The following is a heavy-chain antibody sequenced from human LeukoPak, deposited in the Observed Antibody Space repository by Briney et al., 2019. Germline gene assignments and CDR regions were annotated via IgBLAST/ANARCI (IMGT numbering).Heavy chain of an antibody. CDR1: GFTFSSYA. CDR3: ARDRSRTVGATNFDY. Sequence: GGSLRLSCAASGFTFSSYAMHWVRQAPGKGLEWVAVISYDGSNKYYADSVKGRFTISRDNAKNSLYLQMNSLRAEDTAVYYCARDRSRTVGATNFDYWGQGTQVTVSS. CDR2: ISYDGSNK. J-gene: IGHJ4*02. V-gene: IGHV3-30*04. D-gene: IGHD1-26*01.